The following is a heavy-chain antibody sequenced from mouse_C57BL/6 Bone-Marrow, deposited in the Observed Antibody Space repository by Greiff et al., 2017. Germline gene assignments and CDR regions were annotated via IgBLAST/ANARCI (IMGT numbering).Heavy chain of an antibody. J-gene: IGHJ2*01. CDR1: GFNIKDDD. CDR2: IDPENGDT. D-gene: IGHD1-1*01. V-gene: IGHV14-4*01. CDR3: TTYGSSYEKAY. Sequence: VQLQQSGAELVRPGASVQLSCTASGFNIKDDDMHWVKQRPEPGLEWIGWIDPENGDTEYASKFQGKATITADTSSNTAYLQLSSLTSEDTAVYYCTTYGSSYEKAYCGQGTTLTVSS.